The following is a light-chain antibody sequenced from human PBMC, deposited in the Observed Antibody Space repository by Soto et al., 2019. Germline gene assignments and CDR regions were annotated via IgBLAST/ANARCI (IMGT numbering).Light chain of an antibody. V-gene: IGKV3-20*01. J-gene: IGKJ1*01. Sequence: EIVLSRSPGTLSLSPGERATLSCRASQSISGTFLAWYQHKPGQAPRVLIYGASRRATGIPDRFSGSGSGTDFTLTISRLEPEDVALYYCQQYDSGWTFGQGTKVEMK. CDR1: QSISGTF. CDR3: QQYDSGWT. CDR2: GAS.